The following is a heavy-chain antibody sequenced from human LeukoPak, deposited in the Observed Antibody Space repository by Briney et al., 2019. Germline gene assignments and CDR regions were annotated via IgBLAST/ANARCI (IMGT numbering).Heavy chain of an antibody. J-gene: IGHJ3*02. CDR3: ARVGYSYGYGSGAFDI. CDR1: GGSISSYY. CDR2: IYTSGST. V-gene: IGHV4-4*07. Sequence: SETLSLTCTVSGGSISSYYWSWIRQPAGKGLEWIGRIYTSGSTNYNPSLKSRATMSVDTSKNQFSLKLSSVTAADTAVYYCARVGYSYGYGSGAFDIWGQGTMVTVSS. D-gene: IGHD5-18*01.